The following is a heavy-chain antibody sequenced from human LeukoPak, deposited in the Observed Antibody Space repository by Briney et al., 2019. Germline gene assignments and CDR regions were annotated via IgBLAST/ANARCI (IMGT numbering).Heavy chain of an antibody. CDR2: INHSGST. CDR1: GGSFSGYY. J-gene: IGHJ4*02. D-gene: IGHD4-17*01. V-gene: IGHV4-34*01. CDR3: ARGRVFAVTRRGFDY. Sequence: PSETLSLTCAVYGGSFSGYYWSWIRQPPGKGLEWIGEINHSGSTNYNPSLESRVTISVDTSKNQFSLKLSSVTAADTAVYYCARGRVFAVTRRGFDYWGQGTLVTVSS.